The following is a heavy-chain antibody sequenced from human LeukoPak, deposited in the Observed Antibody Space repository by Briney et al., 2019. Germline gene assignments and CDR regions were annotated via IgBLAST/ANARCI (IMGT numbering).Heavy chain of an antibody. J-gene: IGHJ4*02. CDR1: GFTLSTYD. V-gene: IGHV3-72*01. CDR2: TRNKANGYTT. D-gene: IGHD1-26*01. CDR3: ARAASGSYPPLDH. Sequence: GGSLRLSCAASGFTLSTYDMSWVRQAPGKGLEWVGRTRNKANGYTTEYAASVKGRFTVSRDDSKNSLYLQMNSLKTEDTAVYYCARAASGSYPPLDHWGQGTLVTVSS.